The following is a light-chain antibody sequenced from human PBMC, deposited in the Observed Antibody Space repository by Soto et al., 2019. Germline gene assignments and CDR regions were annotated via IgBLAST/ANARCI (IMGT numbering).Light chain of an antibody. J-gene: IGLJ3*02. CDR1: SSNIGSNA. Sequence: QSVLTHPPSASGTPGQTVTISCSGSSSNIGSNAVHWYQQVPGTAPKLLIYRNDQRPSGVPDRFSGSRSGASASLVISGRQSEDEADYYCAAWDDAPSGWVFGGGTTVTVL. CDR2: RND. V-gene: IGLV1-44*01. CDR3: AAWDDAPSGWV.